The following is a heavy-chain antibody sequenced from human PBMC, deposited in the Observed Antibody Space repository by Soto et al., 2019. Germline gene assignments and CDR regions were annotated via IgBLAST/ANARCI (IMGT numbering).Heavy chain of an antibody. CDR2: INHSGST. CDR1: GGSFSGYY. J-gene: IGHJ5*02. V-gene: IGHV4-34*01. CDR3: ARYWYNWMPTSWFDP. D-gene: IGHD1-20*01. Sequence: SETLSLTCAVYGGSFSGYYWSWIRQPPGKGLEWIGEINHSGSTNYNPSLKSRVTISVDTSKNQFSLKLSSVTAADTAVYYCARYWYNWMPTSWFDPWGQGTLGTGSS.